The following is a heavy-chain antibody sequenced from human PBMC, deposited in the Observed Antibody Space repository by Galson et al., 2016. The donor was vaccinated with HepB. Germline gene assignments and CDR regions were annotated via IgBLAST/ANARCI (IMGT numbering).Heavy chain of an antibody. CDR1: GVSLSSYY. CDR2: IYYSGGST. J-gene: IGHJ4*02. Sequence: SETLSLTCTVSGVSLSSYYWSWIRQPPGKGLEWIGYIYYSGGSTNYNPSLKSRVTISVDTLKNQFSLQLSSVTAADTAVYFCARVRIAVAENSYFFDSWGQGTLVTVSS. CDR3: ARVRIAVAENSYFFDS. V-gene: IGHV4-59*01. D-gene: IGHD6-19*01.